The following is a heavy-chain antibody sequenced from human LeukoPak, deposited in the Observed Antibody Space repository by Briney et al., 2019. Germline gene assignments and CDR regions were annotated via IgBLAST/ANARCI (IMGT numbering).Heavy chain of an antibody. Sequence: QPGRSLRLSCAASGFTFSSFAMHWVRQAPGKGLEWLSVISYDGSNKYYADSVKGRFTISRDNSKNTLYLQMNSLRAEDMAVYYCARGPLIRYFDWFQDYWGQGTLVTVSS. CDR2: ISYDGSNK. CDR1: GFTFSSFA. V-gene: IGHV3-30*04. D-gene: IGHD3-9*01. J-gene: IGHJ4*02. CDR3: ARGPLIRYFDWFQDY.